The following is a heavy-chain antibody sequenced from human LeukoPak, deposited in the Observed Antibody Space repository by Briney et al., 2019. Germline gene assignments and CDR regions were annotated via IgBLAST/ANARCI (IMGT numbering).Heavy chain of an antibody. Sequence: SVKVSCKASGGTFSSYAISWVRQAPGQGLEWMGGIIPIFGTANYAQKFQGRVTITTDESTSTAYMELSSLRSEDTAVYYCACGEIYDFWLDAFDIWGQGTMVTVSS. J-gene: IGHJ3*02. V-gene: IGHV1-69*05. CDR1: GGTFSSYA. D-gene: IGHD3-3*01. CDR2: IIPIFGTA. CDR3: ACGEIYDFWLDAFDI.